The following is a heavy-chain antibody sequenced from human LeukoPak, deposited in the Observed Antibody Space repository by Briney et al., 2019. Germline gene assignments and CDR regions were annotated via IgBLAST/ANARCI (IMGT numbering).Heavy chain of an antibody. D-gene: IGHD6-19*01. CDR2: ISGSGGST. CDR3: AGTRVAGTAFDY. V-gene: IGHV3-23*01. J-gene: IGHJ4*02. Sequence: PGGSLRLSCAASGFTFSSYAMSWVRQAPGKGLEWVSAISGSGGSTNYADSVKGRFTISRDNSKNTLYLQMNSLRAEDTAVYYCAGTRVAGTAFDYWGQGTLVTVSS. CDR1: GFTFSSYA.